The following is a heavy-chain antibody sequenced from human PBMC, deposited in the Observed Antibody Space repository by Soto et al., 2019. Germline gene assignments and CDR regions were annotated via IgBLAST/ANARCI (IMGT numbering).Heavy chain of an antibody. CDR3: ARDRLRFLEWLSGKNWFDP. Sequence: GASVKVSCKASGYTFTSYGISWVRQAPGQGLEWMGIINPSGGSTSYAQKFQGRVTMTRDTSTSTVYMELSSLRSEDTAVYYCARDRLRFLEWLSGKNWFDPWGQGTLVTVSS. V-gene: IGHV1-46*01. D-gene: IGHD3-3*01. CDR2: INPSGGST. J-gene: IGHJ5*02. CDR1: GYTFTSYG.